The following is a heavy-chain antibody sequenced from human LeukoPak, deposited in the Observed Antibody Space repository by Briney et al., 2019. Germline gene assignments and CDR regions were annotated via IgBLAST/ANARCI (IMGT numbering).Heavy chain of an antibody. V-gene: IGHV3-30-3*01. CDR1: GFTFSSYA. D-gene: IGHD1-26*01. J-gene: IGHJ4*02. CDR2: ISYDGSNK. Sequence: PGRSLRLSCAASGFTFSSYAMHWVRQVPGKGLEWVAVISYDGSNKYYADSVKGRFTISRDDSRNTLYLQMNSLRGDDTAVYYCAKDVGKWESLHFFDYWGQGTLVTVSS. CDR3: AKDVGKWESLHFFDY.